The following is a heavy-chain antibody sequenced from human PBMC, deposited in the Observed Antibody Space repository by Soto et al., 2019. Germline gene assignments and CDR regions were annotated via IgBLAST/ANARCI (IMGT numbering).Heavy chain of an antibody. CDR3: ARGGHYGSGMNWFFDH. J-gene: IGHJ2*01. CDR1: GYTFTSYD. Sequence: QVQLAQSGAEVKKPGASVKVSCKASGYTFTSYDIHWVRQATGHGLEWMGWMNPNSGNTGYAQKFQGRVTMTSNTSISKAYMELSSLRSEDTAVFYCARGGHYGSGMNWFFDHWGRGTLVTVSS. V-gene: IGHV1-8*01. D-gene: IGHD3-10*01. CDR2: MNPNSGNT.